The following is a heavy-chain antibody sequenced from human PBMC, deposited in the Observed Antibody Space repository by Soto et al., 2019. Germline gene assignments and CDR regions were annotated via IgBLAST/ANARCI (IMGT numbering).Heavy chain of an antibody. D-gene: IGHD4-17*01. CDR1: GGSISSGGYY. J-gene: IGHJ3*02. V-gene: IGHV4-31*03. Sequence: QVQLQESGPGLVKPSQTLSLTCTVSGGSISSGGYYWSWIRQHPGKGLEWIGYIYYSGSTYYNPSLKSRFTISVDTSKNQFSLKLSSVTAADTAVYYCARDQPRDYGDYSAAFDIWGQGTMVTVSS. CDR3: ARDQPRDYGDYSAAFDI. CDR2: IYYSGST.